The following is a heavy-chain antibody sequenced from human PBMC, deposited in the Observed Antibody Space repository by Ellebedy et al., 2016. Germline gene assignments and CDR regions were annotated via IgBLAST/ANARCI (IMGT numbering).Heavy chain of an antibody. V-gene: IGHV3-30-3*01. CDR3: AKETAGEKLGTD. Sequence: GGSLRLSXAASGFTFSSYAMHWVRQAPGKGLEWVTFISYDGSNEFYADSVKGRFTISRDNSKNTLYLQMNSLRAEDTAVYYCAKETAGEKLGTDWGQGTLVTVSS. D-gene: IGHD7-27*01. CDR1: GFTFSSYA. J-gene: IGHJ4*02. CDR2: ISYDGSNE.